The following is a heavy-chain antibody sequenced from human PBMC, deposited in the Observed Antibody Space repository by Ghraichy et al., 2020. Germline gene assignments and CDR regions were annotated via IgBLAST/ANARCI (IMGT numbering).Heavy chain of an antibody. V-gene: IGHV3-30*04. CDR3: ARDGGRQQLDDYYYYGMAV. J-gene: IGHJ6*02. CDR2: ISYDGSNK. D-gene: IGHD6-13*01. Sequence: GGSLRLSCAASGFTFSSYAMHWVRQAPGKGLEWVAVISYDGSNKYYADSVKGRFTISRDNSKNTLYLQMNSLRAEDTAVYYCARDGGRQQLDDYYYYGMAVWGQGTTVTVSS. CDR1: GFTFSSYA.